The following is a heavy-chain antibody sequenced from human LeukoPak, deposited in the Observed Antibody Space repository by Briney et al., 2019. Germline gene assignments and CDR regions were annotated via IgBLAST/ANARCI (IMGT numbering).Heavy chain of an antibody. D-gene: IGHD6-6*01. J-gene: IGHJ6*02. CDR1: GFTFRSYA. V-gene: IGHV3-48*01. Sequence: GGSLRLSCAASGFTFRSYAMNWVRQAPGKGLEWVSYITSGGDTISYADSVKGRFTISRDDAQNSLFLQMNSLRAEDTAVYYCARDEYTTPTDTFYYGMDVWGQGTTVTVS. CDR3: ARDEYTTPTDTFYYGMDV. CDR2: ITSGGDTI.